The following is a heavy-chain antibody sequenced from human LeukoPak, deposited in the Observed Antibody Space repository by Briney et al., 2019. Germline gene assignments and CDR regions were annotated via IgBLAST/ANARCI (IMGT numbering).Heavy chain of an antibody. Sequence: GGSLRLSCAASGFTFSSYSMNWVRQAPGKGLEWVSSISSSSSYIYYADSVKGRFTISRDNAKNSLYLQMNSLRAEDMAVYYCARSMTTVSEAAFDIWGQGTMVTVSS. CDR1: GFTFSSYS. CDR3: ARSMTTVSEAAFDI. D-gene: IGHD4-17*01. V-gene: IGHV3-21*01. CDR2: ISSSSSYI. J-gene: IGHJ3*02.